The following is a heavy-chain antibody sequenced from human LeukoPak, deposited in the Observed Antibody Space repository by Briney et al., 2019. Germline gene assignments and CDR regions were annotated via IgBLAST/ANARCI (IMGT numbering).Heavy chain of an antibody. CDR3: ARSASLYYGMDV. V-gene: IGHV3-21*01. CDR2: ISSSSSYI. CDR1: GFTFSSYS. J-gene: IGHJ6*02. Sequence: PGGSLRLSCAASGFTFSSYSMNWVRQAPGKGLEWVSSISSSSSYIYYADSVKGRFTISRDNAKNSLYLQMNSLRAEDTAVYYCARSASLYYGMDVWGQGTTVTVSS.